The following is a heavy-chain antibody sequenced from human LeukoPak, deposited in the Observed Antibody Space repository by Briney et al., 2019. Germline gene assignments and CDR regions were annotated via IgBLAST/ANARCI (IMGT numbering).Heavy chain of an antibody. D-gene: IGHD5-24*01. V-gene: IGHV1-2*02. CDR1: GYTFTSYA. J-gene: IGHJ4*02. CDR2: ITPSGGT. CDR3: ARDRYGDGFAHFDY. Sequence: ASVKVSCKASGYTFTSYAMRWVRQAPGQGLEWMGWITPSGGTNYPQKFQGRIAITRDTSISTAYMDLSRLTSDDTAVYYCARDRYGDGFAHFDYWGQGALVTVSS.